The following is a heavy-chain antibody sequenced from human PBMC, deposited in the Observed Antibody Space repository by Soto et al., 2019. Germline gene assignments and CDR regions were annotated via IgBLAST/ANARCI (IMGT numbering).Heavy chain of an antibody. Sequence: SETLSLTCAVYGGSFSGYYWSWIRQPPGKGLEWLGEINHSGSTNYNPSLKSRVTISVDTSKNQFSLKLSSVTAADTAVYYCASGEGQDFCSAYQIQSTHPYGLDVWGPGTTVTVAS. D-gene: IGHD3-3*01. CDR1: GGSFSGYY. CDR2: INHSGST. J-gene: IGHJ6*02. CDR3: ASGEGQDFCSAYQIQSTHPYGLDV. V-gene: IGHV4-34*01.